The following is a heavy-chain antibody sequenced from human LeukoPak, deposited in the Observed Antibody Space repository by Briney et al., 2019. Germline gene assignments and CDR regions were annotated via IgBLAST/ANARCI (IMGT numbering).Heavy chain of an antibody. D-gene: IGHD2-15*01. V-gene: IGHV3-43*01. CDR3: ASSTLGYCSGGSCYYYYYYMDV. CDR2: ISRNGAVT. CDR1: GLIFDDYT. Sequence: GGSLRLSCAASGLIFDDYTMHWVRQAPGKGLEWVSLISRNGAVTKYADSVRGRFTISRDNAKNSLYLQMNSLRAEDTAVYYCASSTLGYCSGGSCYYYYYYMDVWGKGTTVTVSS. J-gene: IGHJ6*03.